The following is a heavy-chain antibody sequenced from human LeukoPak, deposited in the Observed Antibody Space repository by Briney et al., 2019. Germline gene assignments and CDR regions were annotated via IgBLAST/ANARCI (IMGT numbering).Heavy chain of an antibody. V-gene: IGHV4-59*08. D-gene: IGHD6-19*01. CDR3: ARHWYSSGWVFDY. CDR1: GGSISSYY. Sequence: SESLSLTCTVSGGSISSYYWSWIRQPPGKGLEWVGYVYCSGSTNYNPSLKSRVTISLDMSKNQFSLKLSSVTAADTAVYYCARHWYSSGWVFDYWGQGTLVTVSS. J-gene: IGHJ4*02. CDR2: VYCSGST.